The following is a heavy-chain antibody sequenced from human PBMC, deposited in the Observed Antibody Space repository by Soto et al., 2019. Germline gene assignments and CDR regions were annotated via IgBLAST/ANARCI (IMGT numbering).Heavy chain of an antibody. J-gene: IGHJ4*02. Sequence: SVKVSCKASGGTFSSYAISWVRQAPGQGLEWMGGIIPIFGTANYAQKFQGRVTITADESTSTAYMELSSLRSEDTAVYYCARDRARDILTGYKEYWGQGTLVTVSS. CDR2: IIPIFGTA. CDR3: ARDRARDILTGYKEY. CDR1: GGTFSSYA. V-gene: IGHV1-69*13. D-gene: IGHD3-9*01.